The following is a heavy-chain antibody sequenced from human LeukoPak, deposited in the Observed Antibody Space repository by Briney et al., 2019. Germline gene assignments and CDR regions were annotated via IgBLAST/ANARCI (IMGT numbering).Heavy chain of an antibody. CDR2: ISGSGGST. V-gene: IGHV3-23*01. CDR1: GFTFNNYA. J-gene: IGHJ4*02. CDR3: AKQQSGYSSSGGDY. D-gene: IGHD6-6*01. Sequence: GGSLRLSYAATGFTFNNYAMSWVRQAPGKGLEWVSAISGSGGSTYYADSMKGRFTISRDNAKNTLYLQMNSLRAEDTAVYYCAKQQSGYSSSGGDYWGQGTLVTVSS.